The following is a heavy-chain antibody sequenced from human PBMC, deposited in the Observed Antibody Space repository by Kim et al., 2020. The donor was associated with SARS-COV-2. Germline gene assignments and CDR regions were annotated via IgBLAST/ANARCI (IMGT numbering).Heavy chain of an antibody. CDR1: GFTLSIYS. J-gene: IGHJ3*02. CDR2: ISGSGTTT. Sequence: GGSLRLSCATSGFTLSIYSMNWVRQAPGKGLEWVSHISGSGTTTKHADSVKGRFTISRDNAKTSLFLQMNGLRAEDTALYYCVRENHWPFDIWGQGTMVT. CDR3: VRENHWPFDI. V-gene: IGHV3-48*04.